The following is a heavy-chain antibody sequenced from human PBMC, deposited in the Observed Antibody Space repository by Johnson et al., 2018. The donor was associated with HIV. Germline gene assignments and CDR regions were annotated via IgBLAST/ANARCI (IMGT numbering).Heavy chain of an antibody. V-gene: IGHV3-23*04. D-gene: IGHD3-10*01. J-gene: IGHJ3*02. CDR1: GFTFDDYG. CDR3: AKGLRPYGSGPSDAFDI. CDR2: ISGSGGST. Sequence: EVQLVESGGGVVRPGGSLRLSCAASGFTFDDYGMSWVRQAPGKGLEWVSAISGSGGSTYYADSVKGRFTISRDNSKNTLYLQMNSLRAEDTAVYYCAKGLRPYGSGPSDAFDIWGQGTMVTVSS.